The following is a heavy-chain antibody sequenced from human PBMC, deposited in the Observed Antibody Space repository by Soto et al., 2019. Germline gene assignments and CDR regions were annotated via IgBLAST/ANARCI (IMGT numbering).Heavy chain of an antibody. Sequence: QVQLVESGGGVVQPGRSLRLSCAASGFTFSSYAMHWVRQAPGKGLERVAVISYDGSNKYYADSVKGRFTISRDNSKNTLYLQMNSLRAEDTAVYYCARAAGYSSSSASLDYWGQGTLVTVSS. D-gene: IGHD6-13*01. J-gene: IGHJ4*02. CDR2: ISYDGSNK. V-gene: IGHV3-30-3*01. CDR3: ARAAGYSSSSASLDY. CDR1: GFTFSSYA.